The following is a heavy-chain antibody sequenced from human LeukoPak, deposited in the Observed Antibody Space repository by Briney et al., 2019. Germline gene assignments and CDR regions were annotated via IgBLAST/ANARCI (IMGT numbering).Heavy chain of an antibody. D-gene: IGHD1-26*01. Sequence: GGSLRLSCAASGFTFSSYGMHWVRQAPGKGLEWVAVIWYGGSNKYYADSVKGRFTISRDNSKNTLYLQMNSLRAEDTAVYYCAKEESSGSYYDGYYFDYWGQGTLVTVSS. J-gene: IGHJ4*02. CDR3: AKEESSGSYYDGYYFDY. CDR2: IWYGGSNK. V-gene: IGHV3-30*02. CDR1: GFTFSSYG.